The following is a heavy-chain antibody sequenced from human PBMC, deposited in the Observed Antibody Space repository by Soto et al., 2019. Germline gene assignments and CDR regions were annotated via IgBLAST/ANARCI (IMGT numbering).Heavy chain of an antibody. CDR3: TKDRVPDGIYSFDY. J-gene: IGHJ4*02. CDR2: IDNNGRTP. D-gene: IGHD2-15*01. Sequence: PGGSLRLSCAASGFTLWLYWMHWVRQAPGKGLVWVSSIDNNGRTPSYADSVKGRFTISRDNAKNTLYLQMNSLRAEDAAVYYCTKDRVPDGIYSFDYWGQGALVTVSS. V-gene: IGHV3-74*01. CDR1: GFTLWLYW.